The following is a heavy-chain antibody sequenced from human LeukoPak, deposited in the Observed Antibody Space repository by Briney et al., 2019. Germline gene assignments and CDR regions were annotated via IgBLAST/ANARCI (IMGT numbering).Heavy chain of an antibody. CDR1: ALTFSGYV. V-gene: IGHV3-73*01. CDR3: TRLDSSGLFDY. J-gene: IGHJ4*02. Sequence: AGGSLRLSCAASALTFSGYVMHWSRQASGKGLEWVGRIRSKADSYATAYAASVRGRFTISRDDSKNTAYLQMNSLKTEDTPVYYCTRLDSSGLFDYWGQGTLVTVSS. CDR2: IRSKADSYAT. D-gene: IGHD6-19*01.